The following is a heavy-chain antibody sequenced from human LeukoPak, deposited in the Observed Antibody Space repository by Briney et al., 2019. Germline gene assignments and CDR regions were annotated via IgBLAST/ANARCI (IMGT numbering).Heavy chain of an antibody. D-gene: IGHD6-13*01. Sequence: GGSLRLSCAASGFTFSDHWMSWVRQAPGKGLEWVANMNLDGSEKYYVDSVKGRFTISRDNAKNSLYLQMSSLRPDDTAVYYCAKDRDPGIAAPGTFDYWGQGTLVTVSS. CDR2: MNLDGSEK. CDR1: GFTFSDHW. CDR3: AKDRDPGIAAPGTFDY. V-gene: IGHV3-7*03. J-gene: IGHJ4*02.